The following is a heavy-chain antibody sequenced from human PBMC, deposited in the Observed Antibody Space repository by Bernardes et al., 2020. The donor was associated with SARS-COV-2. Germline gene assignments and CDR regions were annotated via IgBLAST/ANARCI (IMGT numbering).Heavy chain of an antibody. CDR1: GGSISSGDYY. D-gene: IGHD6-19*01. CDR2: IYYSGST. J-gene: IGHJ5*02. V-gene: IGHV4-30-4*01. CDR3: ARRQWLVQVAWFDP. Sequence: SETLSLTCTVSGGSISSGDYYWSWIRQPPGKGLEWSGYIYYSGSTYYNPSLKSRVTISVDTSKNQFSLKLSSVTAADTAVYYCARRQWLVQVAWFDPWGQGTLVTVSS.